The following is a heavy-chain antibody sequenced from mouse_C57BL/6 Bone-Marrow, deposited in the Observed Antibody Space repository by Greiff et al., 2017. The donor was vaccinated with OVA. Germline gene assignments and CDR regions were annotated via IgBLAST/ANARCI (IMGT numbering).Heavy chain of an antibody. CDR1: GYTFTSYW. CDR3: AREDYDSYFDF. CDR2: IDPYDSYT. V-gene: IGHV1-50*01. Sequence: QVQLQQPGAELVKPGASVKLSCKASGYTFTSYWMQWVKQRPGQGLEWIGEIDPYDSYTNYNQKFKGKATLTVDTSSSKAYMQLSSLTSEDSAVYYGAREDYDSYFDFCDTGTTVTVSS. J-gene: IGHJ1*03. D-gene: IGHD2-4*01.